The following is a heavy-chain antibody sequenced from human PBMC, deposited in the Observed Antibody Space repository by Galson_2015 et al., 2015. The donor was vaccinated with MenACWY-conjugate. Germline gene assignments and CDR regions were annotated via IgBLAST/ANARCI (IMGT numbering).Heavy chain of an antibody. V-gene: IGHV4-34*01. CDR3: ARGSPHPIIAAAGEFDY. J-gene: IGHJ4*02. D-gene: IGHD6-13*01. CDR1: GGSFSGYY. Sequence: ETLSLTCAVYGGSFSGYYWSWIRQPPGKGLEWIGEINHSGSTNYNPSLKSRVTISVDTSKNQFSLKLSSVTAADTAVYYCARGSPHPIIAAAGEFDYWGQGTLVTVSS. CDR2: INHSGST.